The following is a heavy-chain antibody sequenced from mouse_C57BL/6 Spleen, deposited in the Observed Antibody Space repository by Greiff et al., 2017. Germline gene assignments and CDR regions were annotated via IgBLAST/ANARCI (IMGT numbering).Heavy chain of an antibody. CDR1: GYTFTSYW. J-gene: IGHJ3*01. CDR2: IHPSASDT. V-gene: IGHV1-74*01. D-gene: IGHD2-3*01. CDR3: ARWGYDSWFAD. Sequence: QVQLQQPGAELVKPGASVKVSCKASGYTFTSYWMHWVKQRPGQGLEWIGRIHPSASDTNYTQKFKGKATLTVDKSSSTAYMQLSSLTSADAAVYYCARWGYDSWFADWGQGTLVTVSA.